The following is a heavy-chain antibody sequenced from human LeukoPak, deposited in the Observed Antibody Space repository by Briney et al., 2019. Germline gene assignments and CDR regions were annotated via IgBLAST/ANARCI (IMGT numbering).Heavy chain of an antibody. CDR3: GRAVPPLRTSSAGDL. J-gene: IGHJ1*01. D-gene: IGHD3-16*01. V-gene: IGHV3-21*04. Sequence: GGSLRLSCSASGFSFSDYDMNWVPQAPGKGLEWVSAISGRSSHVYYGESVKGRFTISRDNAKNSLYLQLDSLGVEDTAVYYCGRAVPPLRTSSAGDLWGQGTLVTVSS. CDR2: ISGRSSHV. CDR1: GFSFSDYD.